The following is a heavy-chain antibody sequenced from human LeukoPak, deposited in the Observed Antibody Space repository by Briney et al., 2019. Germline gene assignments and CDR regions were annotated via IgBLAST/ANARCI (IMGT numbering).Heavy chain of an antibody. D-gene: IGHD6-19*01. V-gene: IGHV1-2*04. Sequence: ASVTVSCTASGYTFTSYFMHWVRQAPGQGLEWMGWINPNSGGTNYAQKFQGWVTMTRDTSISTAYMELSRLRSDDTAVYYCARGKYSSGWYGDYWGQGTLVTVSS. CDR2: INPNSGGT. CDR3: ARGKYSSGWYGDY. CDR1: GYTFTSYF. J-gene: IGHJ4*02.